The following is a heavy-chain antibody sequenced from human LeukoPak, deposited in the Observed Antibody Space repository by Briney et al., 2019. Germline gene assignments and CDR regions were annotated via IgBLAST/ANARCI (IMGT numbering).Heavy chain of an antibody. CDR3: AKGLYGAAYGYYFDY. J-gene: IGHJ4*02. V-gene: IGHV4-59*01. CDR2: IYYSGST. D-gene: IGHD3-10*01. CDR1: GGSISSYY. Sequence: PSETLSLTCTVSGGSISSYYWSWIRQPPGKGLEWIGYIYYSGSTNYNPSLKSRVTISVDTSKNQLSLRLASVTTGDTAVYYCAKGLYGAAYGYYFDYWGQGTLVTVSS.